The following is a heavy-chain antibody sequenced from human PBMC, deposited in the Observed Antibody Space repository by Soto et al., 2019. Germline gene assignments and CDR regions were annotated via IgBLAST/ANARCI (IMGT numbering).Heavy chain of an antibody. D-gene: IGHD5-18*01. V-gene: IGHV1-2*02. CDR1: GYTFTGYY. CDR2: INPNSGGT. CDR3: ARPVQLAHAGTRGSFDY. Sequence: ASVKVSCEASGYTFTGYYMHWVRQAPGQGLEWMGWINPNSGGTNYAQKFQGRVTMTRDTSISTAYMELSRLRSDDTAVYYCARPVQLAHAGTRGSFDYWGQGTLVTVSS. J-gene: IGHJ4*02.